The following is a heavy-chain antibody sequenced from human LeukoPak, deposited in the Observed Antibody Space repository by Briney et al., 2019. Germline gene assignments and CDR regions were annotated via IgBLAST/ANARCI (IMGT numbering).Heavy chain of an antibody. D-gene: IGHD3-10*01. J-gene: IGHJ4*02. Sequence: GGSLRLSCAASGFTFSSYGMHWVRQAPGKGLEWVAVISYDGSNKYYADSVKGRFTISRDNAKNSLFLQMNSLRVEDTAVYYCARDSGITTIFDYWGQGTLVTVSS. CDR3: ARDSGITTIFDY. V-gene: IGHV3-30*03. CDR1: GFTFSSYG. CDR2: ISYDGSNK.